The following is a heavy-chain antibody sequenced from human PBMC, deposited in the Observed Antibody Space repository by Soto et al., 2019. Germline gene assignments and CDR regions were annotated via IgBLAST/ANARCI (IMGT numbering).Heavy chain of an antibody. D-gene: IGHD3-22*01. CDR1: GDSVSSGTYY. Sequence: PSEALALTCAVAGDSVSSGTYYWSWLGQPPGKGLEWIGNIHYSGSTNYNPSLKSRVTMSVDTSKNQFSLKLTFVTAADTAMFYCARSSFYYDTSGYAVAWFDPWGQGTPVPVSS. CDR3: ARSSFYYDTSGYAVAWFDP. V-gene: IGHV4-61*01. J-gene: IGHJ5*02. CDR2: IHYSGST.